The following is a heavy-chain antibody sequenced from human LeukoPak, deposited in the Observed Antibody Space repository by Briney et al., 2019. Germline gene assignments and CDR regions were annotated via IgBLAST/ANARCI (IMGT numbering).Heavy chain of an antibody. J-gene: IGHJ3*02. Sequence: PGGSLRLSCAASGFTFNNYWMHWVRQAPGKGLVWVSRINSDGSSTSYADSVKGRFTISRDNAKNSLYLQMNSLRAEDTALYYCATRGEGNAFDIWGQGTMVTVSS. CDR2: INSDGSST. CDR1: GFTFNNYW. V-gene: IGHV3-74*01. D-gene: IGHD3-10*01. CDR3: ATRGEGNAFDI.